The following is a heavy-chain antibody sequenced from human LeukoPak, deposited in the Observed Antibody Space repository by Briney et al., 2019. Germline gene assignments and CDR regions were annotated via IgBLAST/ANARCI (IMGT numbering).Heavy chain of an antibody. J-gene: IGHJ4*02. Sequence: EASETLSLTCTVSGVSINSYYWSWIRQPPGKGLEWIAYIYYSGSTSYNPSLKSRVTISVDTSKNQFSLKLNSVTAADTAMYYCARLFHPALSGNYPFDYWGQGTLVTVSS. CDR3: ARLFHPALSGNYPFDY. CDR1: GVSINSYY. CDR2: IYYSGST. V-gene: IGHV4-59*01. D-gene: IGHD1-26*01.